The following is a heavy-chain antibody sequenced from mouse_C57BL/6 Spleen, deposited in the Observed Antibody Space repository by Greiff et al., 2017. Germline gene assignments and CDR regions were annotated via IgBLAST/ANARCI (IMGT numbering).Heavy chain of an antibody. D-gene: IGHD2-4*01. CDR3: ARSYDYVFDY. Sequence: DVKLVESGGGLVQPGGSLSLSCAASGFTFTDYYMSWVRQPPGKALEWLGFIRNKANGYTTEYSASVKGRFTISRDNSQSILYLQMNALRAEDSATYYCARSYDYVFDYWGQGTTLTVSS. V-gene: IGHV7-3*01. CDR1: GFTFTDYY. J-gene: IGHJ2*01. CDR2: IRNKANGYTT.